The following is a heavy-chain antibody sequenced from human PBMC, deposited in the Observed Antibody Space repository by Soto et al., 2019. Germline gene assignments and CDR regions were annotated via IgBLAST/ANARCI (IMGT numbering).Heavy chain of an antibody. CDR1: GFTFNYYW. Sequence: EVQLVESEGGLVQRGGSLRLSCAASGFTFNYYWMHWVRQAPGQGLVWVSHIHSDGSSTTYADSVKGRFTISRDNAKNTLYLQMNSLRAEYTAVYYCARGDKGGFDLWGQGTTVTVSS. V-gene: IGHV3-74*01. J-gene: IGHJ3*01. CDR2: IHSDGSST. CDR3: ARGDKGGFDL. D-gene: IGHD2-21*02.